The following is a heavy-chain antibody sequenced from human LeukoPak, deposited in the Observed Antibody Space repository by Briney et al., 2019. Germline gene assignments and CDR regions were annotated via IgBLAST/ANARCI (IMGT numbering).Heavy chain of an antibody. D-gene: IGHD3-10*01. CDR1: GFSFSTHA. V-gene: IGHV3-23*01. CDR2: ISDSGGYT. CDR3: AKNGGDSYGTGHFDC. Sequence: PGGSLRLSCAAPGFSFSTHAMTWVRQAPGKGLEWVSAISDSGGYTYSADSVKGRFTISRDNSKNMVYLQMNSLRADDTAVYYCAKNGGDSYGTGHFDCWGQGTLVTVSS. J-gene: IGHJ4*02.